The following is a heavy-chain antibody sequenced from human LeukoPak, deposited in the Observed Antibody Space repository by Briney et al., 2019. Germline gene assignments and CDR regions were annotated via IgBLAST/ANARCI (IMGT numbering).Heavy chain of an antibody. CDR2: INPSGGST. D-gene: IGHD2-2*01. Sequence: ASVKVSCKASGYTFTSYYMHWVRQAPGQGLEWMGIINPSGGSTSYAQKFQGRVTMTRDTSTSTVYMELSSLRSGDTAVYYCARPGYCSSTSCYNWFDPWGQGTLVTVSS. J-gene: IGHJ5*02. CDR3: ARPGYCSSTSCYNWFDP. V-gene: IGHV1-46*01. CDR1: GYTFTSYY.